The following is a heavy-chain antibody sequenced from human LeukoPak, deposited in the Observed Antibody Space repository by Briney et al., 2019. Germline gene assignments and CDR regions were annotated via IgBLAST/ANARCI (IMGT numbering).Heavy chain of an antibody. CDR1: GLSFSIYS. Sequence: SGGSLRLSCVASGLSFSIYSMNWVRQAPGKGLEWVSYISGIRNLTYCADSVKGRFTISRDNAKNSLYLQMDSLRDEDTAVYYCAREKGSGSGWFGYWGQGLLVTVSS. CDR3: AREKGSGSGWFGY. CDR2: ISGIRNLT. J-gene: IGHJ5*01. V-gene: IGHV3-48*02. D-gene: IGHD6-19*01.